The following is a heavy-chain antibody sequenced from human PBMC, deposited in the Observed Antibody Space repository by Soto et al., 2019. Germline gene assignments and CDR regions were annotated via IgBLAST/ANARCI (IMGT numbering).Heavy chain of an antibody. CDR2: VNSASSYI. V-gene: IGHV3-21*01. J-gene: IGHJ2*01. CDR1: GFTFSSYA. Sequence: PGGSLRLSCAASGFTFSSYAMSWVRQAPGKGLEWVASVNSASSYIYYAVSVQGRFTISRDNGKKSLYLQMNSLRAEDTAVYYCARSEGVTGNWYFDLWGRGALVTVSS. CDR3: ARSEGVTGNWYFDL. D-gene: IGHD7-27*01.